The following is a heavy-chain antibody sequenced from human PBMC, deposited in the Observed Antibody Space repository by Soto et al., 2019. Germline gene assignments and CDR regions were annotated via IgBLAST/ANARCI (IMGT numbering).Heavy chain of an antibody. CDR3: XXXXXXXXXXXNDY. V-gene: IGHV3-15*01. CDR1: GFTFSNAW. Sequence: EVQLVESGGGLVKPGGSLRLSCAASGFTFSNAWMSWVRQAPGXGLXXXGRIKSKTDGGTTDYAAPVKGRFAISRXXXXXXXXXXXXXXXXXXXXXXXXXXXXXXXXXXXNDYWGQGTLVTVSS. CDR2: IKSKTDGGTT. J-gene: IGHJ4*02.